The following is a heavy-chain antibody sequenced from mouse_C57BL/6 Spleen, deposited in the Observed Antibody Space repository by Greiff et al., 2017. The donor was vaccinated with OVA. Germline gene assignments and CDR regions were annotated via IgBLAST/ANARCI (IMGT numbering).Heavy chain of an antibody. D-gene: IGHD2-2*01. V-gene: IGHV1-52*01. CDR2: IDPSDSET. J-gene: IGHJ4*01. CDR3: ARDGGYDFYAMDY. CDR1: GYTFTSYW. Sequence: VQLQESGAELVRPGSSVKLSCKASGYTFTSYWMHWVKQRPIQGLEWIGNIDPSDSETHYNQKFKDKATLTVDKSSSTAYMQLSSLTSEDSAVYYSARDGGYDFYAMDYWGQGTSVTVSS.